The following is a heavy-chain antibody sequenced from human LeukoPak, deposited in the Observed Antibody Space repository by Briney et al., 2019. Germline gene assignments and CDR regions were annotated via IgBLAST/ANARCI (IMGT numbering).Heavy chain of an antibody. CDR3: ARVGSGWYDFDY. CDR1: GFTVSSNY. J-gene: IGHJ4*02. V-gene: IGHV3-53*04. CDR2: IYSGSSST. Sequence: GGSLRLSCSSSGFTVSSNYMSCVRQAPGKGLEWVSVIYSGSSSTYYTDSVKGRFTISRHNYKNTLYLQMNSLRAEDTAVYYCARVGSGWYDFDYWGQGTLVTVSS. D-gene: IGHD6-19*01.